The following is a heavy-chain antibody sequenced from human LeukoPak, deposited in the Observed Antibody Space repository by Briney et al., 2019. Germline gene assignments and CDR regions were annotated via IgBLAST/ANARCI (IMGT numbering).Heavy chain of an antibody. D-gene: IGHD5-12*01. CDR2: ISWNSGSI. CDR1: GFTFDDYA. J-gene: IGHJ3*02. V-gene: IGHV3-9*03. CDR3: AKARGSKDIVATGRAFDI. Sequence: GGSLRLSCAASGFTFDDYAMHWVRQAPGKGLEWVSGISWNSGSIGYADSVKGRFTISRDNAKNSLYLQMNSLRAEDMALYYCAKARGSKDIVATGRAFDIWGQGTIVTVSS.